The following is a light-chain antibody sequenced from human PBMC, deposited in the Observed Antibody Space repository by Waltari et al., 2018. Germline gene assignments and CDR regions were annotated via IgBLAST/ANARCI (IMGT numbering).Light chain of an antibody. CDR2: GAS. J-gene: IGKJ4*01. CDR1: RSVNSN. V-gene: IGKV3-15*01. CDR3: QQYNNWPLT. Sequence: EVVLTQSPDTLSVSPGERATLSCRTSRSVNSNLAWYQHKPGQAPRLLMYGASSRPTGIPARFSGSESGKEFTLTSTSVQSEDFAVYYGQQYNNWPLTFGGGPKVEI.